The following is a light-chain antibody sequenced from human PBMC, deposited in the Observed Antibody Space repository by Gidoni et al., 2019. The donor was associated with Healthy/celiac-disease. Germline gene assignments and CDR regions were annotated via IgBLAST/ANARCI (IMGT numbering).Light chain of an antibody. CDR3: QQRSNWPST. CDR2: DAS. Sequence: EIVLPQSPATLSLSPGERATLACRASQSVSSYLAWYQQKPGQAPRLLIYDASNRATGIPARVSGSVSGTDFTLTISCLQPEDFAVYYCQQRSNWPSTFGQGTRLEIK. CDR1: QSVSSY. J-gene: IGKJ5*01. V-gene: IGKV3-11*01.